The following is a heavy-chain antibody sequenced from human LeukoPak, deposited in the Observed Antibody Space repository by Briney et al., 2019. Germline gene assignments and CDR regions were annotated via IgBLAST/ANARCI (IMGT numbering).Heavy chain of an antibody. Sequence: PSETLSLTCAVSGYSISSGYYWGWIRQPPGKGLEWIGSIYHSGSTYYNPSLKSRVTISVDTSKNQFSLKLSSVPATDAAIYYCERERSSSSDYWGQGTLVTVSS. J-gene: IGHJ4*02. D-gene: IGHD6-6*01. V-gene: IGHV4-38-2*02. CDR2: IYHSGST. CDR1: GYSISSGYY. CDR3: ERERSSSSDY.